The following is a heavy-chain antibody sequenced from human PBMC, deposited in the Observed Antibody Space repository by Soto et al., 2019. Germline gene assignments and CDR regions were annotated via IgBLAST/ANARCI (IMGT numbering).Heavy chain of an antibody. J-gene: IGHJ4*02. CDR1: GFTFSSYA. V-gene: IGHV3-30-3*01. D-gene: IGHD3-3*01. Sequence: QVQLVESGGGVVQPGRSLRLSCAASGFTFSSYAMHWVRQAPGKGLEWVAVISYDGSNKYYADSVKGRFTISGDNSKKPLYLQMKRLRAEDTAVSYCARDKRDLRFLEWSYYFDYWGQGTLVTVSS. CDR2: ISYDGSNK. CDR3: ARDKRDLRFLEWSYYFDY.